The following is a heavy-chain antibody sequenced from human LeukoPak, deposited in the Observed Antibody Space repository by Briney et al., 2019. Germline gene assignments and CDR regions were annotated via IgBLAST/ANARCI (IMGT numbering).Heavy chain of an antibody. CDR1: GGSFSTYY. Sequence: SETLSLTCAVYGGSFSTYYWSWIRQTPGKGLEWIGEINHSGSTNYNPSLKSRVTISVDTSKNQFSLKLSSVTAADTAVYYCARDGGYSYGFDYWGQGTLVTVSS. CDR2: INHSGST. J-gene: IGHJ4*02. CDR3: ARDGGYSYGFDY. V-gene: IGHV4-34*01. D-gene: IGHD5-18*01.